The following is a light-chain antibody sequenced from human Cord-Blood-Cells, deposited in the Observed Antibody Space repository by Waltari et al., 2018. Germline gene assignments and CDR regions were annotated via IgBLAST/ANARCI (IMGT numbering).Light chain of an antibody. Sequence: VMTQSPDSLAVSLGERATINCKSSQSVLYSSNNKNYLAWYQQKPGQPPKLLIYWASTRESGVPDRFSGSGSGTDFTLTISSLQAEDVAVYYCQQYYSTPITFGQGTRLEIK. CDR1: QSVLYSSNNKNY. V-gene: IGKV4-1*01. J-gene: IGKJ5*01. CDR2: WAS. CDR3: QQYYSTPIT.